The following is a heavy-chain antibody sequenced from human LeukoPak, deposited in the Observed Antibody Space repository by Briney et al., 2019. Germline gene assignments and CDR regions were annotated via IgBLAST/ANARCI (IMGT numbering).Heavy chain of an antibody. Sequence: ASVKVSCKASGYSFTSYYIHWVRQAPGQGLGWMGMINPSGGSTIYAQKFQGRVTMTRDTSTSTVYMELSSLRSEDIAVYYCTRKVPGYTYDYWGQGTLVTVSS. D-gene: IGHD6-13*01. CDR1: GYSFTSYY. CDR2: INPSGGST. J-gene: IGHJ4*02. CDR3: TRKVPGYTYDY. V-gene: IGHV1-46*01.